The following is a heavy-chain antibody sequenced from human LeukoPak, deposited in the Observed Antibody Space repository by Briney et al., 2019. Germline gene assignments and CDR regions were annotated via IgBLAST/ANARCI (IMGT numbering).Heavy chain of an antibody. CDR1: GDSISSSDYY. V-gene: IGHV4-39*07. J-gene: IGHJ4*02. CDR2: IHSSGNI. Sequence: PSETLSLTCTVSGDSISSSDYYWGWIRQPPGKGLEWIGSIHSSGNIYYNPSLKSRVTISLDTSNNQFSLRLFSVSAADTAVYYRARGRYNSKTDFDYWGQGTLVTVSS. D-gene: IGHD3-16*02. CDR3: ARGRYNSKTDFDY.